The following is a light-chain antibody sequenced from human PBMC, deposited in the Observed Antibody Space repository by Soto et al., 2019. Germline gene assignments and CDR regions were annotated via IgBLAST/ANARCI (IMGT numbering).Light chain of an antibody. CDR3: RQCGGSPLFS. Sequence: EIVLTQSPATLSLSPGERATLSCTASQSVTSSCLAWYQRKPGQAPRLLIHTTSTRATDIPDRFSGSGSGTDFTLIISRRQPQDFAVDYCRQCGGSPLFSFGPGTRVDI. V-gene: IGKV3-20*01. CDR2: TTS. J-gene: IGKJ3*01. CDR1: QSVTSSC.